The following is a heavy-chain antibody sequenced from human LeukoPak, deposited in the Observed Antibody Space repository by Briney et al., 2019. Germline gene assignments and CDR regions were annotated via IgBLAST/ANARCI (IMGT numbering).Heavy chain of an antibody. J-gene: IGHJ4*02. CDR2: INPNSGGT. CDR3: ARRGQTSRTFDY. CDR1: GYTFTVYN. Sequence: ASVTVSCKASGYTFTVYNMHWVRHAPGQGIEWMGWINPNSGGTNYAQKFQGRVTMTRDTSISTAYMELSRLRSDDTAVYYCARRGQTSRTFDYWGQGTLVTVSS. V-gene: IGHV1-2*02. D-gene: IGHD1-1*01.